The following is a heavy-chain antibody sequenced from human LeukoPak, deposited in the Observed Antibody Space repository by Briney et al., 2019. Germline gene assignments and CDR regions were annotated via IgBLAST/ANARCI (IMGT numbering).Heavy chain of an antibody. CDR3: AKGVQGLGSGYTPNWFDP. Sequence: GGSLRLSCAASGFTFSSYGMSWVRQAPGKGLEWVSAISGSGGSTYYADSVKGRFTISRDNSKNTLYLQMNSLRAEDTAVYYCAKGVQGLGSGYTPNWFDPWGQGTLVTVSS. CDR2: ISGSGGST. V-gene: IGHV3-23*01. J-gene: IGHJ5*02. D-gene: IGHD3-10*01. CDR1: GFTFSSYG.